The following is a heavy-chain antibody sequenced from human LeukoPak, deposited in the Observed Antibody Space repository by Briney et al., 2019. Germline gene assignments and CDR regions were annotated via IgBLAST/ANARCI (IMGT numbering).Heavy chain of an antibody. CDR1: GFTFSDYF. D-gene: IGHD2-21*02. Sequence: GGSLRLSCAASGFTFSDYFMNWIRQAPGKGLEWVSYISSSAGTIYYADSVKGRFTISRDNAKNSLFLQMNSLRAEDTAVYYCARLSYCGGDCYWDALDIWGQGTMVTVPS. J-gene: IGHJ3*02. CDR2: ISSSAGTI. V-gene: IGHV3-11*01. CDR3: ARLSYCGGDCYWDALDI.